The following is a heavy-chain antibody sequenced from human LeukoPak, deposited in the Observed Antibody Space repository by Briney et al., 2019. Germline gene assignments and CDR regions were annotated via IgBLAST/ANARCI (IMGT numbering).Heavy chain of an antibody. J-gene: IGHJ4*02. V-gene: IGHV4-39*07. CDR2: IYYSGST. Sequence: SETLSLTCTVSGGSISSTTYYWGWIRQPPGKGLEWIGTIYYSGSTYYNPSLKSRVTISVDTSKNQFSLKLSSVTAADSAVYYCARGPTVKYFDYWGQGTLVAVSS. CDR3: ARGPTVKYFDY. CDR1: GGSISSTTYY. D-gene: IGHD4-11*01.